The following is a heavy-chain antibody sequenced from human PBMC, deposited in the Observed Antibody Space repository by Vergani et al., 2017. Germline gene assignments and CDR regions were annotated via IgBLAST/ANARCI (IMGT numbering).Heavy chain of an antibody. CDR1: GGSITYGAFY. V-gene: IGHV4-39*01. CDR3: ASDTHSGLRADR. J-gene: IGHJ5*02. CDR2: IYYSENK. Sequence: QLQLQASGPGLVKPSETLSLTCTVSGGSITYGAFYWGWIRQSPGKGLEWIGSIYYSENKFYNPSLESRVTLSIDTTKNQFSLKLKSVTAADTAVYYCASDTHSGLRADRWGQGSLVTVTS. D-gene: IGHD3/OR15-3a*01.